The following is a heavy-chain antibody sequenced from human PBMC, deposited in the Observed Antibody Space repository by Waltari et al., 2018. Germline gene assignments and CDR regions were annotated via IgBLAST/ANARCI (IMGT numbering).Heavy chain of an antibody. D-gene: IGHD4-4*01. Sequence: EVQLVQSGAEVKKPGESLRLSCKVSGDSFTNYWTSWVRQMPGKGLEWMGRIDPSDSYTNFSPSFQGHVTISADKSISTAYLQWDSLKASDTAMFYCAASPTVTTAFDSWGQGTLVTVSS. V-gene: IGHV5-10-1*01. J-gene: IGHJ5*01. CDR2: IDPSDSYT. CDR1: GDSFTNYW. CDR3: AASPTVTTAFDS.